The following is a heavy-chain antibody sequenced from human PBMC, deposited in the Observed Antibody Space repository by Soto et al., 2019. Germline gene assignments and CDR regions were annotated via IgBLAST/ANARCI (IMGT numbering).Heavy chain of an antibody. D-gene: IGHD2-15*01. CDR3: VREDCEKRGICYTDAFDL. CDR1: CFSLTSYG. CDR2: THFVTSFT. J-gene: IGHJ3*01. Sequence: GSLRPPWTSSCFSLTSYGLSWVRQSPGKGLEWVASTHFVTSFTTYAYSVGGRFSFSRDNAKNSVFLQMDSLSPEDAALYYCVREDCEKRGICYTDAFDLWGQGTMVTVSS. V-gene: IGHV3-21*06.